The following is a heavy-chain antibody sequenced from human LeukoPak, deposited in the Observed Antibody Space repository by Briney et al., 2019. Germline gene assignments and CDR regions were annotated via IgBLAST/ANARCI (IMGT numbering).Heavy chain of an antibody. CDR2: IWYDGSNK. V-gene: IGHV3-33*01. CDR1: GYTFSSYG. J-gene: IGHJ4*02. D-gene: IGHD1-26*01. Sequence: GGSLRLSCAASGYTFSSYGMHWVRQAPGKGLEWVAVIWYDGSNKYYADSVKGRFTISRDDSKNTLYLQMNSLRAEDTAVYYCARDGGGALDYWGQGTLVTVSS. CDR3: ARDGGGALDY.